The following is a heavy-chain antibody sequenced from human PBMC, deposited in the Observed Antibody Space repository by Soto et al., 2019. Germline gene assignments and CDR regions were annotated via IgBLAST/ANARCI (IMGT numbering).Heavy chain of an antibody. CDR1: GFTFDDYA. Sequence: GGSLRLSCAASGFTFDDYAMHWVRQAPGKGLEWVSLISGDGGSTYYADSVKGRFTISRDNSKNSLYLQMNSLRTEDTALYYCAKDKSAPAFNAGSGSLFDYWGQGTLVTVSS. D-gene: IGHD3-10*01. CDR2: ISGDGGST. V-gene: IGHV3-43*02. CDR3: AKDKSAPAFNAGSGSLFDY. J-gene: IGHJ4*02.